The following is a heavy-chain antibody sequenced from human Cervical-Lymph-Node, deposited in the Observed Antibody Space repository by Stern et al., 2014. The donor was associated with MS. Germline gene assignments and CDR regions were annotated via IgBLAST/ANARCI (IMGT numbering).Heavy chain of an antibody. D-gene: IGHD1-7*01. CDR2: ISYHGRNE. V-gene: IGHV3-30*18. Sequence: VHLVESGGGVVQPGRSLRLSCAASGFTFTNYAMNWVRQAPGKGLEWVAVISYHGRNEYYADSVKGRFTISRDNSKNTLYLQMNSLRAEDTAVYYCAKGLVLKDPPDDYWGQGSLVTVSS. CDR3: AKGLVLKDPPDDY. J-gene: IGHJ4*02. CDR1: GFTFTNYA.